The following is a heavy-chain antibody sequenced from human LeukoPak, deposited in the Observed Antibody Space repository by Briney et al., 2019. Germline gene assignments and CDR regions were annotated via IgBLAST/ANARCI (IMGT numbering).Heavy chain of an antibody. V-gene: IGHV1-2*02. CDR2: INPKSGGT. CDR1: GYSFIDYY. J-gene: IGHJ4*02. D-gene: IGHD5-24*01. CDR3: APATMTFDY. Sequence: ASVKVSCKASGYSFIDYYMQWVRQAPGQGLEWMGWINPKSGGTNYAQKFQDRVTMTTDTSISTAYMELSRLTSDDTAVYYCAPATMTFDYWGQGTLVTVSS.